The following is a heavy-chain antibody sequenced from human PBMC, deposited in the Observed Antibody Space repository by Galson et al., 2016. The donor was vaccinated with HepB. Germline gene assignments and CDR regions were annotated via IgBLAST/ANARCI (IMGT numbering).Heavy chain of an antibody. CDR3: ARDRDYDFWSSYLDVTRYYMDV. Sequence: GSEKYYVDSVKGRFTISRDNAKNSLYLQMNSLRAEDTAVYYCARDRDYDFWSSYLDVTRYYMDVWGKGTTVTVSS. D-gene: IGHD3-3*01. J-gene: IGHJ6*03. CDR2: GSEK. V-gene: IGHV3-7*03.